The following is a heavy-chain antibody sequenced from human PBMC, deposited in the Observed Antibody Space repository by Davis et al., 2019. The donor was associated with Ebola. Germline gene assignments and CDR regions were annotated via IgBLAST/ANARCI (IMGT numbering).Heavy chain of an antibody. CDR2: IWYDGSNK. CDR3: AREGAMEGGDGMDV. CDR1: GFTFSSYG. Sequence: PGGSLRLSCAASGFTFSSYGMHWVRQAPGKGLEWVAVIWYDGSNKYYADSVKGRFTISRDNSKNTLYLQMNSLRAEDTAVYYCAREGAMEGGDGMDVWGQGTTVIVSS. V-gene: IGHV3-33*01. J-gene: IGHJ6*02. D-gene: IGHD5-18*01.